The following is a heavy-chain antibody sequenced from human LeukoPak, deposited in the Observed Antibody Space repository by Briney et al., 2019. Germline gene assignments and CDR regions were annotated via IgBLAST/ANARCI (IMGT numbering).Heavy chain of an antibody. CDR2: IKQDGGEK. CDR3: ARDQRGWYY. D-gene: IGHD6-19*01. Sequence: GGSLRLSCAASGFTFSNFWMSWVRRTPGKGLEWVANIKQDGGEKYYVDSVKGRFTISRDNAKNSLYLQMSSLRGEDTGVYYCARDQRGWYYWGQETLVTVSS. CDR1: GFTFSNFW. V-gene: IGHV3-7*01. J-gene: IGHJ4*02.